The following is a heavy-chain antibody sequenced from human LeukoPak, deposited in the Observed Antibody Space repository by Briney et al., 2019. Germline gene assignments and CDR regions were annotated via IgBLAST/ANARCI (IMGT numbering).Heavy chain of an antibody. CDR1: GYTFTGYY. J-gene: IGHJ4*02. CDR2: INPNSGGT. CDR3: ARDRGDYAEYYFDY. V-gene: IGHV1-2*02. Sequence: GASVKVSCKASGYTFTGYYMHWVRQAPGQGLEWMGWINPNSGGTNYAQKFQGRVTMTRDTSISTAYMELSRLRSDDTAVYYCARDRGDYAEYYFDYWGQGTLVTVSS. D-gene: IGHD4-17*01.